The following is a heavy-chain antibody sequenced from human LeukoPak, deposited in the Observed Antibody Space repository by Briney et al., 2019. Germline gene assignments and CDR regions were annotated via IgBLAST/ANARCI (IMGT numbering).Heavy chain of an antibody. CDR3: ARYCNGGNCYFDS. J-gene: IGHJ4*02. V-gene: IGHV3-53*01. Sequence: PGGSLRLSCAASGLTVSSNYMSWVRQAPGRGLEWVSVIYSGGSTCYADSVKGRFTISRDHSNNTLYLQMNSLRAEDTALYYCARYCNGGNCYFDSWGQGTLVTVSS. D-gene: IGHD2-15*01. CDR2: IYSGGST. CDR1: GLTVSSNY.